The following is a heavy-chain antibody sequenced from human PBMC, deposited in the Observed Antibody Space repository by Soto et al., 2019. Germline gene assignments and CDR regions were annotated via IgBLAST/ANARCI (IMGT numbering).Heavy chain of an antibody. D-gene: IGHD2-21*02. Sequence: GASVKVSCKASGYTFTGYYMHWVRQAPGQGLEWMGWINPNSGGTNYAQKFQGWVTMTRDTSASTAYMELSSLRSEDTAVYYCARAWGVVTAIHYYYYGMDVWGQGTTVTVSS. CDR2: INPNSGGT. CDR3: ARAWGVVTAIHYYYYGMDV. V-gene: IGHV1-2*04. J-gene: IGHJ6*02. CDR1: GYTFTGYY.